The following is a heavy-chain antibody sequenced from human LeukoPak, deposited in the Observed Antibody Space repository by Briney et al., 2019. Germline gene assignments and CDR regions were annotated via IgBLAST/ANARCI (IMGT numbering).Heavy chain of an antibody. CDR2: IYHSGST. J-gene: IGHJ3*02. Sequence: SETLSLTCAVSGGSISSGGYSWSWIRQPPGKGLEWIGYIYHSGSTYYNPSLKSRVTISVDTSKNQFSLKLSSVTAADTAVYYCASPSVHSSGWYPPLHAFEIWGQGTMVTVSS. D-gene: IGHD6-19*01. CDR3: ASPSVHSSGWYPPLHAFEI. V-gene: IGHV4-30-2*01. CDR1: GGSISSGGYS.